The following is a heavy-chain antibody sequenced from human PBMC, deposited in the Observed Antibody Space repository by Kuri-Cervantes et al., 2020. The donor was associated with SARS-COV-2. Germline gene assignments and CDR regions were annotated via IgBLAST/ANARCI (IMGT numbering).Heavy chain of an antibody. CDR2: IIPILGTA. Sequence: SVKVSCKASGGTFSSYAISWVRQAPGQGLEWMGRIIPILGTANYAQKFQGRVTITTDESTSTAYMELSSLRSEDTAVYYCARGVLSSSSWTYYYYHYMDVWGKGTTVTVSS. CDR1: GGTFSSYA. J-gene: IGHJ6*03. V-gene: IGHV1-69*11. D-gene: IGHD6-13*01. CDR3: ARGVLSSSSWTYYYYHYMDV.